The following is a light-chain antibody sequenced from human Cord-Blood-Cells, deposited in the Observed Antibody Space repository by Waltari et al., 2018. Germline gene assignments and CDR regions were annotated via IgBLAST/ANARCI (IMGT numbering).Light chain of an antibody. CDR3: CSYAGSSTWV. CDR1: SSDVVSYNL. J-gene: IGLJ3*02. Sequence: VSGSPGQSITISCTGTSSDVVSYNLVSWYQQHPGKAPKLMIYEGSKRPSGVSNRFSGSKSGNTASLTISGLQAEDEADYYCCSYAGSSTWVFGGGTKLTVL. V-gene: IGLV2-23*01. CDR2: EGS.